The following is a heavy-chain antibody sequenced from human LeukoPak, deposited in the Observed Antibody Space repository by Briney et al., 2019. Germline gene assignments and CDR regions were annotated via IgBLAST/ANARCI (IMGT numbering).Heavy chain of an antibody. D-gene: IGHD3-22*01. CDR3: ATAIRLNYYDSSGYIPFLGFAY. J-gene: IGHJ4*02. V-gene: IGHV1-24*01. CDR2: FDPEDGET. Sequence: ASVKVSCKVSGYTLTELSMHWVRQAPGKGLEWMGGFDPEDGETIYAQKFQGRVTMTEDTSTDTAYMELSSLRSEDTAVYYCATAIRLNYYDSSGYIPFLGFAYWGQGTLVTVSP. CDR1: GYTLTELS.